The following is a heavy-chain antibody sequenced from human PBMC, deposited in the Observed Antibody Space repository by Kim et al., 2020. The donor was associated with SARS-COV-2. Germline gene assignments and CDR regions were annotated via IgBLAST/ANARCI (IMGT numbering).Heavy chain of an antibody. CDR2: GGRN. D-gene: IGHD3-16*01. CDR3: ARTWGVNY. Sequence: GGRNNTADSVKGRFTISRDNSNNTLYLQMISLRVEDTAVYYCARTWGVNYWGQGTLVTVSS. J-gene: IGHJ4*02. V-gene: IGHV3-23*01.